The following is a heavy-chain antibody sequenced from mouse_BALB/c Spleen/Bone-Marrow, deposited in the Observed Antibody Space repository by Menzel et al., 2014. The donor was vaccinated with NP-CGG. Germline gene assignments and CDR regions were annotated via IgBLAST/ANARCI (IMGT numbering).Heavy chain of an antibody. CDR2: ISTGGTYT. J-gene: IGHJ2*01. Sequence: EVNVVESGGGLVKPGGSLKLSCSASGFTFSSSIMSWVRQTPEKRLEWVATISTGGTYTYYPDSVKGRFTISRDNAKNTLYLQMSSLKSEDTAMYYCSRGYGNCFDYWSQGTTLTVSS. V-gene: IGHV5-6-4*01. D-gene: IGHD2-10*02. CDR3: SRGYGNCFDY. CDR1: GFTFSSSI.